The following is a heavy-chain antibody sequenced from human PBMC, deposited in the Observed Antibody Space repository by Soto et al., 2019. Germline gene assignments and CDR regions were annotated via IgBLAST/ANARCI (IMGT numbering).Heavy chain of an antibody. CDR2: IYYSGST. Sequence: SETLSLTCTVSGGSISSGGYYWSWIRQHPGKGLEWIGYIYYSGSTYYNPSLKSRVTISVDTSKNQFSLKLSSVTAADTAVYYCAREGYYDFWSGSPGWFDPWGQGTMVTVSS. CDR1: GGSISSGGYY. D-gene: IGHD3-3*01. V-gene: IGHV4-31*03. J-gene: IGHJ5*02. CDR3: AREGYYDFWSGSPGWFDP.